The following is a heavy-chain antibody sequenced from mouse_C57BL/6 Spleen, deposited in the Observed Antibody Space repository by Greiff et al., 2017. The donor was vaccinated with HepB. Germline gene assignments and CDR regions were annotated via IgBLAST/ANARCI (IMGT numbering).Heavy chain of an antibody. Sequence: EVQLQQSGPELVKPGASVKIPCKASGYTFTDYNMDWVKQSHGKSLEWIGDINPNNGGTIYNQKFKGKATLTVDKSSSTAYMELRSLTSEDTAVYYCASSYYSNSYYYAMDYWGQGTSVTVSS. CDR1: GYTFTDYN. J-gene: IGHJ4*01. D-gene: IGHD2-5*01. CDR3: ASSYYSNSYYYAMDY. V-gene: IGHV1-18*01. CDR2: INPNNGGT.